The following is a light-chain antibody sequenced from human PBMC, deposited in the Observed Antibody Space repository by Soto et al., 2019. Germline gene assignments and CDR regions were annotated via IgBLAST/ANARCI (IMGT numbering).Light chain of an antibody. J-gene: IGLJ2*01. V-gene: IGLV2-8*01. CDR2: EVS. CDR3: SSYAASTKLV. Sequence: QSALTQPPSASGSPGQSVTISCTGTSSDVGGYNYVSWYQQHPGKAPKLMIYEVSKRPSGVPDRFSGSKSGNTASLTVSGLQAEDEADSSCSSYAASTKLVFGGRTNVTVL. CDR1: SSDVGGYNY.